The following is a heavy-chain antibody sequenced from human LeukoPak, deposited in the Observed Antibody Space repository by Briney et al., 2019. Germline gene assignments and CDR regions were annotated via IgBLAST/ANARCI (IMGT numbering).Heavy chain of an antibody. CDR1: GFTFSSYA. Sequence: PGGSLRLSCAPSGFTFSSYAMNWVRQAPGKGLEWVSRIWYDGSKTYYADSVKGRFTISRDNSKNTLYLQMNSLRAEATAVYYCARASTTAPNLLYYWGPGALGTVSS. CDR2: IWYDGSKT. J-gene: IGHJ4*03. V-gene: IGHV3-33*01. CDR3: ARASTTAPNLLYY. D-gene: IGHD1-26*01.